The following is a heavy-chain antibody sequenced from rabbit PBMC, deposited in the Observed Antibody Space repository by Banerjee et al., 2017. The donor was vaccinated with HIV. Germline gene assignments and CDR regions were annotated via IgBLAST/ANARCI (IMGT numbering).Heavy chain of an antibody. J-gene: IGHJ4*01. D-gene: IGHD4-2*01. CDR2: IYAGSTGTT. Sequence: QEQLEESGGDLVKPEGSLTLTCTASGFSFSSTYWMYWVRQAPGKGLEWIACIYAGSTGTTYYASWAKGRFTISKTSSTTVTLQMTSLTAADTATYFCARLNVGNRDWDLWGPGTLVTVS. V-gene: IGHV1S45*01. CDR3: ARLNVGNRDWDL. CDR1: GFSFSSTYW.